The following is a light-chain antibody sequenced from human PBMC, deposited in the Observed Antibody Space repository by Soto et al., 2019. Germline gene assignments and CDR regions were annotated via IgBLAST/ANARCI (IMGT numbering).Light chain of an antibody. CDR1: QRIRND. CDR3: LQDYNYPRT. J-gene: IGKJ1*01. V-gene: IGKV1-6*01. Sequence: AIQVTQSPSSLSASLGDRATITCGPSQRIRNDLGWYQQKPGKAPKLLIYAASSLHSGVPSRFSGSGSGTDFTLTISSLQPEDFATYYCLQDYNYPRTFGQGTKVDIK. CDR2: AAS.